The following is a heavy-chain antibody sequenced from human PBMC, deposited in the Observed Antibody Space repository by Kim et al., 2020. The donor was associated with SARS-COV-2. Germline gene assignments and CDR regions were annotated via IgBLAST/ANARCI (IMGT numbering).Heavy chain of an antibody. Sequence: DSVKGRFTISRDNAKNSLYLQMNSRRAEDTAVYYCARAAVDTAMVTYFDYWGQGTLVTVSS. V-gene: IGHV3-11*01. D-gene: IGHD5-18*01. CDR3: ARAAVDTAMVTYFDY. J-gene: IGHJ4*02.